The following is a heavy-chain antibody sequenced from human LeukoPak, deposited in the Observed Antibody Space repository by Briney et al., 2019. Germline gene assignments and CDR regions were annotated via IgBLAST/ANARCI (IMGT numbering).Heavy chain of an antibody. J-gene: IGHJ4*02. D-gene: IGHD6-13*01. CDR2: IRYDGSNK. CDR3: AKDSAPYVAAALLDY. Sequence: GRSLRLSCAASGFTFSSYGMHWVRQAPGKGLEWVAFIRYDGSNKYYADSVKGRFTISRDNSKNTLYLQMNSLRAEDTAVYYCAKDSAPYVAAALLDYWGQGTLVTVSS. CDR1: GFTFSSYG. V-gene: IGHV3-30*02.